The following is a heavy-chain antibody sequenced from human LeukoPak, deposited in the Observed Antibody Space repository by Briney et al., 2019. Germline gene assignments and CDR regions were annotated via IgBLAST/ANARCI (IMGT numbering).Heavy chain of an antibody. CDR1: GFAFSNYL. D-gene: IGHD6-13*01. Sequence: GGSLRLSCAASGFAFSNYLIHWVRQAPGKGLVWVSRINSDGSTTNYADSVKGRFAISRDNAKSTVYLQVNSLRAEDTAVYYCARGSAAPGHIEYWGQGTLVTVSS. V-gene: IGHV3-74*01. CDR2: INSDGSTT. J-gene: IGHJ4*02. CDR3: ARGSAAPGHIEY.